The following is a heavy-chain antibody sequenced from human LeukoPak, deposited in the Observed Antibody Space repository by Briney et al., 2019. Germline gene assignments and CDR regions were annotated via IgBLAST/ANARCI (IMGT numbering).Heavy chain of an antibody. Sequence: SETLSLTCTVSGGSISSYYWSWIRQPPGKGLEWIGYIYYSGSTNYNPSLKSRVTISVDTSKNQFSLKLSSVTAADTAVYYCARGYSGYAGYYYYYMDVWGKGTTVTISS. CDR3: ARGYSGYAGYYYYYMDV. V-gene: IGHV4-59*01. CDR2: IYYSGST. CDR1: GGSISSYY. D-gene: IGHD5-12*01. J-gene: IGHJ6*03.